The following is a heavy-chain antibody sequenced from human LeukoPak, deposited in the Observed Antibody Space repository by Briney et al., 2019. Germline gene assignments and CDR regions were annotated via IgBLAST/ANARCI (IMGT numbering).Heavy chain of an antibody. CDR1: GDTFSIYD. J-gene: IGHJ4*02. V-gene: IGHV1-8*01. D-gene: IGHD3-3*01. Sequence: ASVKVSCKASGDTFSIYDVNWVRQATGQGLEWVGWLNPNSANTGYVQKFQGRVTMTMNTSITTAYMELTSLTSEDTAVYYCASTIFGAGTNWGQGTLVTVSS. CDR3: ASTIFGAGTN. CDR2: LNPNSANT.